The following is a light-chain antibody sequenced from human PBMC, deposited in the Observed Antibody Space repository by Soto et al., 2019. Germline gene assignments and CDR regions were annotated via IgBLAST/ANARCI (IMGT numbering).Light chain of an antibody. V-gene: IGKV1-33*01. CDR1: QSISSY. Sequence: DLQMTQSPSSLSASIGDRVTITCRASQSISSYLNWYQQTPGKAPKLLIYDASSLEIGVPSRFSGSRSGTEFTLTISSLQPDDIATYYCQQYDSLPYTFGQGTTLEIK. CDR2: DAS. CDR3: QQYDSLPYT. J-gene: IGKJ2*01.